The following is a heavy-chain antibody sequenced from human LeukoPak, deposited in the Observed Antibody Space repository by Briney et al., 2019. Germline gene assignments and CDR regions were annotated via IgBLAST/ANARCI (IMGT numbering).Heavy chain of an antibody. V-gene: IGHV1-69*04. Sequence: SVKVSCKASGGTFSSYAISWVRQAPGQGLEWMGRIIPILGIANYAQKFQGRVTITADKSTSTAYMELRSPRSDDTAVYYCARRSYANIDYWGQGTLVTVSS. CDR2: IIPILGIA. CDR3: ARRSYANIDY. J-gene: IGHJ4*02. D-gene: IGHD2-2*01. CDR1: GGTFSSYA.